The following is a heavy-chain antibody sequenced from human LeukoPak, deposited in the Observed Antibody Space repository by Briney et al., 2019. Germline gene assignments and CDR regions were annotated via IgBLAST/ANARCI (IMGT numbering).Heavy chain of an antibody. CDR1: GFSFSDYY. D-gene: IGHD6-13*01. CDR2: ISSSGSTI. J-gene: IGHJ4*02. CDR3: ARGAGYSSSWYGTFDF. Sequence: NPGGSLRLSCAASGFSFSDYYMTWIRQAPGKGLERVSYISSSGSTIYYADSVKGRFTISRDNAKNSLYLQMNSLRAEDTAVYYCARGAGYSSSWYGTFDFWGQGTLVTVSS. V-gene: IGHV3-11*01.